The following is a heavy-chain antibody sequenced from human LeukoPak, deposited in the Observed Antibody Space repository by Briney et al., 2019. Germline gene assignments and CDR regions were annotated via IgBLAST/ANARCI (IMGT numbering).Heavy chain of an antibody. D-gene: IGHD1-26*01. CDR2: VHYSRST. CDR3: ERLGATGGYYYYYYMDV. J-gene: IGHJ6*03. Sequence: SETLSLTCTVSGGSISSTKFSWGWVRQPPGKGLEWIGSVHYSRSTFYNPSLKSRVTISVDTSKNQFSLKLSSVTAADTAVYYCERLGATGGYYYYYYMDVWGKGSTVTVSS. V-gene: IGHV4-39*01. CDR1: GGSISSTKFS.